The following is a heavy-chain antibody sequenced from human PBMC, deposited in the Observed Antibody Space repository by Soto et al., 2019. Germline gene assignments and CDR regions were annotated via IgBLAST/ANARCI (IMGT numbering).Heavy chain of an antibody. D-gene: IGHD1-26*01. J-gene: IGHJ6*02. CDR2: ISGTGDNT. CDR3: ARDWKREGSGSYYSHYYGMDV. CDR1: GFTFSSYT. V-gene: IGHV3-23*01. Sequence: GGSLRLSCAASGFTFSSYTMMWVRQAPGRGLEWVSGISGTGDNTYYADSVKGRFTISRDNSKNTLYLQMNTLRAEDTAVYYCARDWKREGSGSYYSHYYGMDVWGQGTTVTVSS.